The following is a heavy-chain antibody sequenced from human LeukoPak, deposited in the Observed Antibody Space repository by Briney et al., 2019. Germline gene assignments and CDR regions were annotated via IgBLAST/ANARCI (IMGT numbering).Heavy chain of an antibody. Sequence: ASVKVSCKASGYTFTSYDINWVRQATGQGLEWMGWMNPNSGNTGYAQKFQGRVTMTRNTSISTAYMELSSLRSEDTAVYYCAKEFVPAAILSYYYMDVWGRGTTVTVSS. D-gene: IGHD2-2*01. CDR1: GYTFTSYD. CDR3: AKEFVPAAILSYYYMDV. J-gene: IGHJ6*03. CDR2: MNPNSGNT. V-gene: IGHV1-8*01.